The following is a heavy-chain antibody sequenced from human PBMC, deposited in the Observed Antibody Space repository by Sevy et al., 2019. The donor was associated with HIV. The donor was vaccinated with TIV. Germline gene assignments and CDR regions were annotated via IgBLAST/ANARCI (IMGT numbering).Heavy chain of an antibody. J-gene: IGHJ5*02. CDR3: AKTSLGLWRGWFDP. Sequence: QLGGSLRLSCAASGFTFSSYWMHWVRQAPGKGLVWVSRINGDGSSTTYADSVKGRFTISRDNAKNTLYLQMNSLRAEDTAVYYCAKTSLGLWRGWFDPWGQGTLVTVSS. D-gene: IGHD2-21*01. CDR1: GFTFSSYW. CDR2: INGDGSST. V-gene: IGHV3-74*01.